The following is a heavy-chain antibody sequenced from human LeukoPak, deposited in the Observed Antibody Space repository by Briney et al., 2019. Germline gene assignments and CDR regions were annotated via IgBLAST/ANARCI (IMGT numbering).Heavy chain of an antibody. D-gene: IGHD3-10*01. CDR3: AKDRGGYYFDY. CDR1: GFTFSSYS. V-gene: IGHV3-21*04. J-gene: IGHJ4*02. Sequence: GGSLRPSCAASGFTFSSYSMNWVRQAPGKGLEWVSSISSSSSYIYYADSVKGRFTISRDNSKNTLYLQMNSLRAEDTAVYYCAKDRGGYYFDYWGQGTLVTVSS. CDR2: ISSSSSYI.